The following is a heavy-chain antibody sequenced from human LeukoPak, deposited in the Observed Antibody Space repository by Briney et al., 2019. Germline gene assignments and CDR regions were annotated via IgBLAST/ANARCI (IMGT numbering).Heavy chain of an antibody. CDR1: GFNFSSYG. CDR3: AKGPWDVIPLTPECFDP. D-gene: IGHD1-14*01. Sequence: GGSLRLSCAASGFNFSSYGMRWVRQAPGKGLEWVAIISYDGSNKYYADSVKGRFTISRDKSKNTLYLQMNSLRAQDTAVYSCAKGPWDVIPLTPECFDPWAQGPLVPVSS. CDR2: ISYDGSNK. J-gene: IGHJ5*02. V-gene: IGHV3-30*18.